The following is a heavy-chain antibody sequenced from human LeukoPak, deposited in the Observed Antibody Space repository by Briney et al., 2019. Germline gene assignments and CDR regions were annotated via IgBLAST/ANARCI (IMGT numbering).Heavy chain of an antibody. D-gene: IGHD3-10*01. CDR2: IRYDGSNK. J-gene: IGHJ4*02. CDR3: ARKWFGESTSDY. V-gene: IGHV3-30*02. Sequence: GGSLRLSCAASGFTFSSYGMHWVRQAPGKGLEWVAFIRYDGSNKYYADSVKGRFTISRDNSKNTLYLQMNSLRSDDTAVYYCARKWFGESTSDYWGQGTLVTVSS. CDR1: GFTFSSYG.